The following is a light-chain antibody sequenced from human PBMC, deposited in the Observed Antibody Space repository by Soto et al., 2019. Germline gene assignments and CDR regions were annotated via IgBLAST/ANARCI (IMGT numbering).Light chain of an antibody. Sequence: EIVLTQSPGTLALSPGERATLSCRASQSVSNNYLAWYQQKPGQAPRLLIYGASSRATGIPDRFSGSGSGTDFTLTISRLEPEDFAVYYCQQYGSSLITFGQGTRLEIK. CDR1: QSVSNNY. V-gene: IGKV3-20*01. J-gene: IGKJ5*01. CDR2: GAS. CDR3: QQYGSSLIT.